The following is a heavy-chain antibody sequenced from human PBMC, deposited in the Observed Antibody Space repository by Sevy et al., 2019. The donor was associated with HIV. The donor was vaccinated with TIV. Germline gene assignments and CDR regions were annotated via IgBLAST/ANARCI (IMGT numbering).Heavy chain of an antibody. CDR2: IYTGGST. D-gene: IGHD3-22*01. CDR1: GFTVSSNY. V-gene: IGHV3-53*01. Sequence: GGSLRLSCAASGFTVSSNYMTWVRQAPGKGLEWVSVIYTGGSTYYAESVKGRFTISRDNSKNTVYLRMNSLRAEDTAVYYCARGSTYYYDDSGYSTRGDAFDIWGQGTMVTV. J-gene: IGHJ3*02. CDR3: ARGSTYYYDDSGYSTRGDAFDI.